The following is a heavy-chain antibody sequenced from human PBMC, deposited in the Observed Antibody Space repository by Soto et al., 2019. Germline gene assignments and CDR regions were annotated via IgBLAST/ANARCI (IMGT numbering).Heavy chain of an antibody. CDR1: GRSIISISYY. CDR2: IYYSGST. V-gene: IGHV4-39*01. D-gene: IGHD3-22*01. CDR3: ARTYYYDSSGPSDAFDI. J-gene: IGHJ3*02. Sequence: PSVTLSLTCTVSGRSIISISYYWGWSRQPQGKGLVWIGSIYYSGSTYYNPSLKSRVTISVDTSKNQFSLKLSSVTAADTAVYYCARTYYYDSSGPSDAFDIWGQGTMVT.